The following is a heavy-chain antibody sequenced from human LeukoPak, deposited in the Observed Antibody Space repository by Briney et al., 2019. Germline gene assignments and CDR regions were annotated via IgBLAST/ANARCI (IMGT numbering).Heavy chain of an antibody. J-gene: IGHJ4*02. CDR3: AKGGRNVIDY. V-gene: IGHV3-74*01. D-gene: IGHD1-26*01. CDR2: INSDGSST. Sequence: GGSLRLSCAASGFTFSSYWMHWVRQAPGKGLVWVSRINSDGSSTSYADSVRGRLTISRDNAKNTLYLQMNSLRDEDTAVYYCAKGGRNVIDYWGQGTLVTVSS. CDR1: GFTFSSYW.